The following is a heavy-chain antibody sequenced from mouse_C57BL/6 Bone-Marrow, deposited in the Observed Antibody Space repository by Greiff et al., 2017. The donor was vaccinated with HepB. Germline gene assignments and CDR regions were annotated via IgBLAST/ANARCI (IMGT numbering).Heavy chain of an antibody. CDR2: IWRGGST. V-gene: IGHV2-2*01. CDR1: GFSLTSYG. Sequence: QVQLQQSGPGLVQPSQSLSITCTVSGFSLTSYGVHWVRQSPGKGLEWLGVIWRGGSTDYNAAFISRLSISKDNYNSQVFFKMNSLQADDTAIYYCARNGDSAGYLPYWGQGTLVTVSA. J-gene: IGHJ3*01. D-gene: IGHD3-2*02. CDR3: ARNGDSAGYLPY.